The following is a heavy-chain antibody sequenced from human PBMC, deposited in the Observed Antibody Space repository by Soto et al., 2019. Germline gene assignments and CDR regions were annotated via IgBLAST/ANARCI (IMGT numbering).Heavy chain of an antibody. J-gene: IGHJ3*02. Sequence: QVQLVQSGAEVKKPGASVKVSCKASGYTFTSYGISWVRQAPGQGLEWLGWISAYNGNTNYAQKLQCRVTMTTDTSTSTAYMELRSLRSDDTAVYYCARGLREEELRVLEWLSPEDAFDIWGQGTMVSVSS. CDR1: GYTFTSYG. D-gene: IGHD3-3*01. V-gene: IGHV1-18*01. CDR2: ISAYNGNT. CDR3: ARGLREEELRVLEWLSPEDAFDI.